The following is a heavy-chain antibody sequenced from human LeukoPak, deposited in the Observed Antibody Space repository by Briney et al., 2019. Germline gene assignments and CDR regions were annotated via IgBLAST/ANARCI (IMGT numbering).Heavy chain of an antibody. Sequence: SETLSLTCTVSGGSISSYYWSWIRQPAGKGLEWIGRTYTSGSTNYNPSLKSRVTMSVDTSKNQFSLKLSSVTAADTAVYYCARDRSLYYYGSGDNWFDPWGQGTLVTVSS. CDR2: TYTSGST. CDR3: ARDRSLYYYGSGDNWFDP. D-gene: IGHD3-10*01. CDR1: GGSISSYY. J-gene: IGHJ5*02. V-gene: IGHV4-4*07.